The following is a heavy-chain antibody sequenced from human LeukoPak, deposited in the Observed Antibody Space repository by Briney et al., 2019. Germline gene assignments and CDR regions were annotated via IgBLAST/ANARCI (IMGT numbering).Heavy chain of an antibody. V-gene: IGHV5-51*01. D-gene: IGHD6-19*01. CDR2: VYPVDYRT. Sequence: GESLKISCEASGDIFTTYWIGWVRQKPGEGLEWMGIVYPVDYRTKYSPSFQGQVTISADRSINTGYLQWSSLKASDTAIYYCARHTASAVAGHDAFDVWGQGTLVTVSS. CDR3: ARHTASAVAGHDAFDV. CDR1: GDIFTTYW. J-gene: IGHJ3*01.